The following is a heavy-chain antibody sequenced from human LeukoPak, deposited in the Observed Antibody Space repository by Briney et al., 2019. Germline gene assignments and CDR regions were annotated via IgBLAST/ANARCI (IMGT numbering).Heavy chain of an antibody. CDR3: ASVARIGFDY. CDR2: IYYSGST. Sequence: SETLSLTCTVSGGSVSSGSYYWSWIRQPPGKGLEGIGYIYYSGSTNYNPSLKSRVTISVDTSKNQFSLKLSSVTAADTAVYYCASVARIGFDYWGQGTLVTVSS. CDR1: GGSVSSGSYY. J-gene: IGHJ4*02. D-gene: IGHD5-12*01. V-gene: IGHV4-61*01.